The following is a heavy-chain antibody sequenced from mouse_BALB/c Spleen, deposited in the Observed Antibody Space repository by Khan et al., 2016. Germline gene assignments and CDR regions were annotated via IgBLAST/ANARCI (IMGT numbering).Heavy chain of an antibody. CDR2: VDPSDGES. D-gene: IGHD4-1*01. V-gene: IGHV1S127*01. Sequence: QVQLQQSGPQLVRPGASVKISCKASGYSFTRNWMHWVKQRPGQGLEWIGMVDPSDGESRLNQKFKDKAKLTVDTYSSTAYMQLSSPTSEDSAVYFCARENWELAYWGQGTLVTVSA. CDR3: ARENWELAY. CDR1: GYSFTRNW. J-gene: IGHJ3*01.